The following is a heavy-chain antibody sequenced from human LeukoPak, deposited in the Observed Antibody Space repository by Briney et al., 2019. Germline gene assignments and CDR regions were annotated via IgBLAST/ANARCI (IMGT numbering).Heavy chain of an antibody. V-gene: IGHV3-53*01. Sequence: GGSLRLSCAASGFTVSSNYMSWVRQAPGKGLEWVSVIYSGGSTYYADSVKGRFTISRDNSKNTLYLQMNSLRAEDTAVYYCAEDRRVVVVISVLDYWGQGTLVTVSS. CDR3: AEDRRVVVVISVLDY. J-gene: IGHJ4*02. CDR1: GFTVSSNY. D-gene: IGHD3-22*01. CDR2: IYSGGST.